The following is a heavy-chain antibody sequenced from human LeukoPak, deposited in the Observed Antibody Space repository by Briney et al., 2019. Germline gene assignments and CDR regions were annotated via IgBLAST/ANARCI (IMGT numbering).Heavy chain of an antibody. CDR3: ARDLRDGYNDAFDI. V-gene: IGHV1-18*01. D-gene: IGHD5-24*01. CDR1: GFTFSSYG. J-gene: IGHJ3*02. CDR2: ISAYNGNT. Sequence: GGSLRLSCAASGFTFSSYGISWVRQAPGQGLEWMGWISAYNGNTNYAQKLQGRVTMTTDTSTSTAYMELRSLRSDDTAVYYCARDLRDGYNDAFDICGQGTMVTVSS.